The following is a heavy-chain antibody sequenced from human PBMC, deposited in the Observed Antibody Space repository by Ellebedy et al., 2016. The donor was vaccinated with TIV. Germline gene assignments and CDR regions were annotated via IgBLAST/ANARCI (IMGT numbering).Heavy chain of an antibody. Sequence: GESLKISCAASGFTFSSYWMNWVRQAPGKGLEWVSSISSSSSYIYYADSVKGRFTISRDNARNSLYLQMNSLRVEDTAVYYCARGGGGWLQSDYWGQGTLVTVSS. D-gene: IGHD5-24*01. V-gene: IGHV3-21*01. CDR1: GFTFSSYW. J-gene: IGHJ4*02. CDR2: ISSSSSYI. CDR3: ARGGGGWLQSDY.